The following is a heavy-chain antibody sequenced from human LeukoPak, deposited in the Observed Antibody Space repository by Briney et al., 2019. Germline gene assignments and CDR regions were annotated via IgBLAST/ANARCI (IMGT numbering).Heavy chain of an antibody. Sequence: GGSLRFSCAASGFTFSSYSMNWVRQAPGKGLEWVSYISSSSSTIYYADSVKGRFTISRDNAKNSLYLQMNSLRDEDTAVYYCARDQYYDFWSGYYPLPYFDYWGQGTLVTVSS. V-gene: IGHV3-48*02. CDR3: ARDQYYDFWSGYYPLPYFDY. CDR1: GFTFSSYS. D-gene: IGHD3-3*01. J-gene: IGHJ4*02. CDR2: ISSSSSTI.